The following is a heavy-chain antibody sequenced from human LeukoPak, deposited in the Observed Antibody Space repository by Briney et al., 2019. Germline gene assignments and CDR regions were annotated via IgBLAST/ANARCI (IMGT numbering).Heavy chain of an antibody. CDR1: EFTFSSYA. CDR2: ISYHRYNK. J-gene: IGHJ4*02. D-gene: IGHD2-2*01. V-gene: IGHV3-30*04. CDR3: ARSAGYCTSTSSYYYDY. Sequence: PGGSLRLSCAACEFTFSSYAMQWVRQAPGKGGEWVAVISYHRYNKHYPESVKCRFTISRHNSKHALYLQMNSLRPEDTAVYYCARSAGYCTSTSSYYYDYWGQGTLVTVSS.